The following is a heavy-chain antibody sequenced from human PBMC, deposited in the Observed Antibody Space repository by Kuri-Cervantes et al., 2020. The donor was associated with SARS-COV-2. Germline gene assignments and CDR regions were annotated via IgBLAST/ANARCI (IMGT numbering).Heavy chain of an antibody. D-gene: IGHD1-26*01. J-gene: IGHJ4*02. Sequence: ASVKVSCKVSGYTLTELSMHWVRQAPGKGLEWMGGFDPEDGETIYAQKFQGRVTMTEDTSTDTAYVELSSLRSEDTAVYYCATDLSGSYGGSIDYWGQGTLVTVSS. CDR3: ATDLSGSYGGSIDY. V-gene: IGHV1-24*01. CDR1: GYTLTELS. CDR2: FDPEDGET.